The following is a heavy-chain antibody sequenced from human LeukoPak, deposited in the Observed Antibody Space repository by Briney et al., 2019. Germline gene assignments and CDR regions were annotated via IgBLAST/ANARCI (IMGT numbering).Heavy chain of an antibody. CDR1: GGSISSSNW. V-gene: IGHV4-4*02. J-gene: IGHJ6*03. Sequence: PSETLSLTCAVSGGSISSSNWWSWVRQAPGKGLEWIGEIFHSGSTNYNPSLKSRVTISVDTSKNQFSLKLSSVTAADTAVYYCARVLTELSYYYYMDVWGKGTTVTVSS. D-gene: IGHD1-14*01. CDR3: ARVLTELSYYYYMDV. CDR2: IFHSGST.